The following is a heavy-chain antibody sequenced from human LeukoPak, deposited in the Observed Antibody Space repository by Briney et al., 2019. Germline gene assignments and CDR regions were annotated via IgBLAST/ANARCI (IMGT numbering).Heavy chain of an antibody. CDR1: GGSISSSSYY. V-gene: IGHV4-39*01. CDR3: ARHGQWLVLVWFDP. Sequence: PSETLSLTCTVSGGSISSSSYYWGWIRQPPGKGLEWIGSIYYSGSTYYNPSLKSRVTISVDTSKNQFSLKLSSVTAADTAVYYCARHGQWLVLVWFDPWGQGTLVTVSS. D-gene: IGHD6-19*01. J-gene: IGHJ5*02. CDR2: IYYSGST.